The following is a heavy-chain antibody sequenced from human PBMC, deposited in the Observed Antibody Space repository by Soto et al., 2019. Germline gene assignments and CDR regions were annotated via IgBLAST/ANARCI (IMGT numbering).Heavy chain of an antibody. CDR2: IYYSGST. CDR1: GGSISSSSYY. CDR3: PRHSDYYGGHIDL. D-gene: IGHD3-10*01. J-gene: IGHJ2*01. Sequence: XASLSLTCTVCGGSISSSSYYWGWIRQPPGKGLEWIGSIYYSGSTYYNPSLKSRVTISVDTSKNQFSLKLSSVTAADTAVYYCPRHSDYYGGHIDLCGRRTLVTVSS. V-gene: IGHV4-39*01.